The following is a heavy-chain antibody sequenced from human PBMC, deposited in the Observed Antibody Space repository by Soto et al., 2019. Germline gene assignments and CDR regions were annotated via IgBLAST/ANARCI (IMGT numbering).Heavy chain of an antibody. CDR3: ARDRGYDEYYYYYYGMDV. V-gene: IGHV6-1*01. D-gene: IGHD5-12*01. CDR2: TYYRSKWYN. J-gene: IGHJ6*02. CDR1: GDSVSSNSAA. Sequence: SQTLSLTCVISGDSVSSNSAAWNWIRQSPSRGLEWLGRTYYRSKWYNDYAVSVKSRITINPDTSKNQFSLQLNSVTPEDTAVYYCARDRGYDEYYYYYYGMDVWGRGTTVTVSS.